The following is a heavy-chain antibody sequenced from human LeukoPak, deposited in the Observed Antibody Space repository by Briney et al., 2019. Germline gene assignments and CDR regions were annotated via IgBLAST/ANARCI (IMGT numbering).Heavy chain of an antibody. CDR3: ARVRVDYGDAFDI. J-gene: IGHJ3*02. D-gene: IGHD4-17*01. V-gene: IGHV3-64*01. Sequence: PGGSLRLSCAASGFSLSSYGMHWVCQAPGKGLEYVSAISYNGGTTYYANSVKGRFIISRDNSKNALYLQMGSLRADDTAAYYCARVRVDYGDAFDIWGQGTMVTVSS. CDR1: GFSLSSYG. CDR2: ISYNGGTT.